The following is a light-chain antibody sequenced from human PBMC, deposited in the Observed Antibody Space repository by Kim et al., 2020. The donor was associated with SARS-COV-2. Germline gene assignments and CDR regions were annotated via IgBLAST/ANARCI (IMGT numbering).Light chain of an antibody. V-gene: IGKV1-9*01. Sequence: DIQLTQSPSFLSASVGDRVTITCRASQGISSYLAWYQQKQGKAPKLLIYAASTLQSGVPSRFSGSGSGTEFTLTISSLQPEDFATYYCQQLNSYPPVTFGGGTRLEIK. J-gene: IGKJ4*01. CDR1: QGISSY. CDR3: QQLNSYPPVT. CDR2: AAS.